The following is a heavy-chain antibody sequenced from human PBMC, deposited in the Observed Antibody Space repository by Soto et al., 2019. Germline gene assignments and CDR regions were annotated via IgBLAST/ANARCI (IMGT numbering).Heavy chain of an antibody. CDR1: GFTFSTYS. CDR3: AKGISSASSFDY. D-gene: IGHD3-22*01. CDR2: ITTTSGTM. Sequence: EVQLVESGGGLVQPGGSLRLSCAASGFTFSTYSMNWVRQAPGKGLEWISYITTTSGTMYYADSVKGRFTISRDNAKNMLSLQMNSLRAEDTAVYHCAKGISSASSFDYWGQGTLVTVSS. V-gene: IGHV3-48*01. J-gene: IGHJ4*02.